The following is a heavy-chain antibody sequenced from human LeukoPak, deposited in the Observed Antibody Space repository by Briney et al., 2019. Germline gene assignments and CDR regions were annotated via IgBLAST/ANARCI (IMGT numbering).Heavy chain of an antibody. Sequence: ASVKVSCKASGYTFTGYYMHWVRQAPGQGLEWMGWINPNSGATNYAQKFQGRVTLTRDTSISTAYMELSRLTSGDTAVYYCARDPKSQLLLDYWGQGTLVTVSS. CDR2: INPNSGAT. V-gene: IGHV1-2*02. CDR1: GYTFTGYY. J-gene: IGHJ4*02. D-gene: IGHD2-2*01. CDR3: ARDPKSQLLLDY.